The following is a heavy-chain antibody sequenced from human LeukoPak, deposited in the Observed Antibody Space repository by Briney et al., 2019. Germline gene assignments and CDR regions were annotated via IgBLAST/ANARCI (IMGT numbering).Heavy chain of an antibody. J-gene: IGHJ5*02. Sequence: GGSLRLSCAASGFTFSTYSMNWVRQSPGKGLEWVSSISASSTYIYYADSVKGRFTISRDNAKKSLYLEMNNLRAEDTAVYYCATDGAGFDTWGQGVLVTVSS. CDR1: GFTFSTYS. V-gene: IGHV3-21*04. CDR2: ISASSTYI. CDR3: ATDGAGFDT.